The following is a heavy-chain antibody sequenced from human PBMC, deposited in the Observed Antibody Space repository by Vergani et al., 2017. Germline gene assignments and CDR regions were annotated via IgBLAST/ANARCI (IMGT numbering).Heavy chain of an antibody. CDR2: IKQDGSEK. D-gene: IGHD3-3*01. CDR3: ARAPTIFGVVSYFDY. Sequence: EVQLLESGGGLVPPGGSLRLSCAASGFTFSSYAMSWVRQAPGKGLEWVANIKQDGSEKYYVDSVKGRFTISRDNAKNSLYLQMNSLRAEDTAVYYCARAPTIFGVVSYFDYWGQGTLVTVSS. J-gene: IGHJ4*02. V-gene: IGHV3-7*03. CDR1: GFTFSSYA.